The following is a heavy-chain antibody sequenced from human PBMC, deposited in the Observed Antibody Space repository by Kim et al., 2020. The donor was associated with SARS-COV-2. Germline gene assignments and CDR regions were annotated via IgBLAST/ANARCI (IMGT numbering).Heavy chain of an antibody. D-gene: IGHD5-18*01. J-gene: IGHJ4*02. CDR3: ARGPRGYSYDTGDY. Sequence: ADSEKDRFTLAKDNAKNSLYLQKNSLRAEDTAVYYCARGPRGYSYDTGDYWGQGTLVTVSS. V-gene: IGHV3-21*01.